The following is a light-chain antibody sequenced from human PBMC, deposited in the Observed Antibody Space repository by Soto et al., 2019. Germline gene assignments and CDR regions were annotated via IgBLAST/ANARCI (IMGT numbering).Light chain of an antibody. J-gene: IGKJ4*01. CDR2: DAS. CDR3: QQRSNWPRT. Sequence: EIVLTQSPATLSLSPGERATLSCRASQSFSSSLAWYQQKPGQAPRLLIYDASNRATGIPARFSGSGSGTCFTLTISRLGPEDFAVYYCQQRSNWPRTFGGGTQVEIK. CDR1: QSFSSS. V-gene: IGKV3-11*01.